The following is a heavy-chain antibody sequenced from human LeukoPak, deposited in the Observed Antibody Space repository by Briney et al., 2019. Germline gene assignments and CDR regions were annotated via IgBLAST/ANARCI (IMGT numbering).Heavy chain of an antibody. CDR3: AKATSIVVVPATFDY. Sequence: ASVKVSCKVSGYSLTELSMHWVRQTPGKGLEWMGGFDPEAGETIYAQKFQGRVTMTEDTSTDTAYMELSSLRAEDTAVYYCAKATSIVVVPATFDYWGQGTLVTVSS. D-gene: IGHD2-2*01. CDR1: GYSLTELS. CDR2: FDPEAGET. V-gene: IGHV1-24*01. J-gene: IGHJ4*02.